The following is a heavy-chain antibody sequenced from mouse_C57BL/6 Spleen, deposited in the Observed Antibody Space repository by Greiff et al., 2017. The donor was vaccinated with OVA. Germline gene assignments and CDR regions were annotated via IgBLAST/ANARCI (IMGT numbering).Heavy chain of an antibody. CDR3: ARSGGSSYAMDY. V-gene: IGHV1-54*01. J-gene: IGHJ4*01. CDR1: GYAFTNYL. CDR2: INPGSGGT. D-gene: IGHD1-1*01. Sequence: VQLQQSGAELVRPGPSVKVSCKASGYAFTNYLIEWVKQRPGQGLEWIGVINPGSGGTNYNEKFKGKATLTADKSSSTAYMQLSSLTSEDSAVYFCARSGGSSYAMDYWGQGTSVTVSS.